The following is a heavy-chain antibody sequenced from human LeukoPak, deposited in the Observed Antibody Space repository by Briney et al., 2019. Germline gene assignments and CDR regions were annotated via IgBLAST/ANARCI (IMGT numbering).Heavy chain of an antibody. J-gene: IGHJ6*03. D-gene: IGHD2-15*01. CDR3: ARSGGSYYYYYMDV. V-gene: IGHV4-4*07. CDR2: ISTSRGT. CDR1: GGSISNSY. Sequence: SETLSLTCNVSGGSISNSYWAWVRRPAGKGLEWDGRISTSRGTAYNPSHKSRVTISVDNSKNLLSLSLTSVTAADTAVYYCARSGGSYYYYYMDVWGNGVAVTVSS.